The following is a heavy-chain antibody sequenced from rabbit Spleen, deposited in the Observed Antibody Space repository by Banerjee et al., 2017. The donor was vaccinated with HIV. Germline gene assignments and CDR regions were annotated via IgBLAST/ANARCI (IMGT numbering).Heavy chain of an antibody. CDR2: IYVGASGSA. J-gene: IGHJ4*01. D-gene: IGHD4-1*01. Sequence: QSLEESGGGLVKPGASLTLTCTASGFSFNNIYWIYWARQAPGKGLEWIASIYVGASGSAYYANWAKGRFTISKSSSTTVTLQMTSLTAADTATYFCARDDSSGWGDHFNLWGPGTLVTVS. CDR1: GFSFNNIYW. V-gene: IGHV1S40*01. CDR3: ARDDSSGWGDHFNL.